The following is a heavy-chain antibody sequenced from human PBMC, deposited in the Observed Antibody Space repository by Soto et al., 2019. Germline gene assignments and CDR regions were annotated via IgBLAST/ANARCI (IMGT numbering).Heavy chain of an antibody. J-gene: IGHJ6*02. CDR3: AREGPAPYFYSGMDV. CDR2: ISAYNGNT. CDR1: GYSFTTYG. Sequence: QVQLVQSGGEVKKPGASVKVSCKTSGYSFTTYGISWVRQAPGQGLEWMGWISAYNGNTNYAQKLQGRVTMTTDTATSTVYMALRSLRSDDTAVYYCAREGPAPYFYSGMDVWGQGSTVTVSS. V-gene: IGHV1-18*01.